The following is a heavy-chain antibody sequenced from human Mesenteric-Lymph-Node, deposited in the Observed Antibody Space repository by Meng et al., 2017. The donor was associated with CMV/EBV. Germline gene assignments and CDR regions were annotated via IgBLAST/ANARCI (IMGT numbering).Heavy chain of an antibody. V-gene: IGHV3-11*04. CDR1: GFTFSDYF. Sequence: GGSLRLSCVASGFTFSDYFMTWIRQAPGKGLEWVAYISSGSSTIYYADSVKGRFLISRDNARDSLYLQMHSLRPEDTAVYYCARDIKSGHVGFDFWAQGTLVTVSS. D-gene: IGHD2-8*02. CDR2: ISSGSSTI. J-gene: IGHJ4*02. CDR3: ARDIKSGHVGFDF.